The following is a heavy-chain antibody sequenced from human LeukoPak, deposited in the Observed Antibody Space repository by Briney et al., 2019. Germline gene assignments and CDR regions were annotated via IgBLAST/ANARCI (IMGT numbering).Heavy chain of an antibody. J-gene: IGHJ5*02. V-gene: IGHV4-34*01. Sequence: SETLSLTCAVYGGSFSGYYWSWIRQPPGKGLEWIGEINHSGSTNYNPSLKSRVTISVDTSKNQFSLKLSSVTAVDTAVYYCAAVTGWFDPWGQGTLVTVSS. CDR1: GGSFSGYY. D-gene: IGHD4-17*01. CDR2: INHSGST. CDR3: AAVTGWFDP.